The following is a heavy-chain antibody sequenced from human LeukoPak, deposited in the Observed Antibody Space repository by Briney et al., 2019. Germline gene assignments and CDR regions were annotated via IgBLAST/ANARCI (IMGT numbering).Heavy chain of an antibody. CDR3: AGYAGDPSTFDY. J-gene: IGHJ4*02. V-gene: IGHV3-21*01. CDR1: GFTFSSYS. D-gene: IGHD2-2*01. CDR2: ISSSSSYI. Sequence: GGSLRLSCAASGFTFSSYSMNWVRQAPGKGLEWVSSISSSSSYIYYADSVKGRFTISRDNAKNSLYLQMNSLRAEDTAVYHCAGYAGDPSTFDYWGQGTLVTVSS.